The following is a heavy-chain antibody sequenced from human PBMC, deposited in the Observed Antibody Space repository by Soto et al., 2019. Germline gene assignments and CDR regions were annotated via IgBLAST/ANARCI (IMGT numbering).Heavy chain of an antibody. CDR1: GYTFTTYG. D-gene: IGHD4-17*01. J-gene: IGHJ4*02. CDR2: ISTYNANT. Sequence: QVQLVQSGAEVKKPGASVKVSCKASGYTFTTYGISWVRQAPGQGLEWMGWISTYNANTNYTQKLQGRVTMTTDTSTSTADMELRSQRSDDTAVYYWARENYGDYGYWGQGTLVTVSS. V-gene: IGHV1-18*01. CDR3: ARENYGDYGY.